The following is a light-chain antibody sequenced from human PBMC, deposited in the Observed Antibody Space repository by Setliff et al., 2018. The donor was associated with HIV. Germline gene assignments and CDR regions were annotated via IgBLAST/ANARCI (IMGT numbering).Light chain of an antibody. CDR3: ASYTSSSTRV. CDR1: ISDVGGYNY. J-gene: IGLJ1*01. Sequence: QSALTQPASVSGSPGQSITISCTGTISDVGGYNYVSWYQHHPGKAPKLMIYEVSNRPSGVSNRFSGSKSGNTASLTISGLQPEDEADYYCASYTSSSTRVFGTGTKVTVL. CDR2: EVS. V-gene: IGLV2-14*01.